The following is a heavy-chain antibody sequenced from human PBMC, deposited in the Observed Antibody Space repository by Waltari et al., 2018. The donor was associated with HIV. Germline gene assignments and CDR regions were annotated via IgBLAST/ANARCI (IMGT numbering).Heavy chain of an antibody. J-gene: IGHJ4*02. V-gene: IGHV3-74*01. D-gene: IGHD1-1*01. CDR1: GFSFTSSW. CDR3: AVPRCNRANCHFAS. CDR2: INTDGTYT. Sequence: EVRLEESGGGLVQPGGSLRLSCAASGFSFTSSWMHWVRQCPGKRPEWVSRINTDGTYTNYADVVRGRFSNSRDNAKNTLYLQMNSLKVDDTAVYFCAVPRCNRANCHFASWGQGTLVTVSS.